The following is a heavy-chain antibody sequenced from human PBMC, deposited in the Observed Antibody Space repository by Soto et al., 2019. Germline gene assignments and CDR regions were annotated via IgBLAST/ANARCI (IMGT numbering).Heavy chain of an antibody. J-gene: IGHJ4*02. CDR3: AKGRGTYGGAYDY. V-gene: IGHV3-30*18. CDR2: ISSDGKDK. Sequence: QVQVVESGGGVVQPGRSLRLSCAASGFIFTTYGMHWVRQAPGKGLEWVADISSDGKDKYYAESVKGRFIISRDNSRNTVYLQMTSLRPEDTAVYYCAKGRGTYGGAYDYWGQGTLVAASS. D-gene: IGHD1-26*01. CDR1: GFIFTTYG.